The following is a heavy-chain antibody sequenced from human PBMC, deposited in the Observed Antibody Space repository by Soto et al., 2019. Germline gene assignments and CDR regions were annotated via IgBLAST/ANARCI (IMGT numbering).Heavy chain of an antibody. CDR3: ARGKGFTMIVVVNRYFDY. CDR2: INHSGST. J-gene: IGHJ4*02. D-gene: IGHD3-22*01. Sequence: SDTLSLTCAVYGVSFSGYYWSWIRQPPGKGLEWIGEINHSGSTNYNPSLKSRVTISVDTSKNQFSLKLSSVTAADTAVYYCARGKGFTMIVVVNRYFDYWGQGTPVT. V-gene: IGHV4-34*01. CDR1: GVSFSGYY.